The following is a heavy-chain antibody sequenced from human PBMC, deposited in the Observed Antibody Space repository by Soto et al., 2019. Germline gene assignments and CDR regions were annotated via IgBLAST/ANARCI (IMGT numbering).Heavy chain of an antibody. Sequence: QVQLVESGGGVVQPGTSLRLSCAASGFTFTTYAMNWVRQAPGQGLEWVAMVSSDGTNKNYADSVKGRFTVSRDNSKNTLWLQMDSLIAEDTAVYYCARDPDGGQWLFYYWGQGSLVTVSS. V-gene: IGHV3-33*01. D-gene: IGHD6-19*01. J-gene: IGHJ4*02. CDR2: VSSDGTNK. CDR1: GFTFTTYA. CDR3: ARDPDGGQWLFYY.